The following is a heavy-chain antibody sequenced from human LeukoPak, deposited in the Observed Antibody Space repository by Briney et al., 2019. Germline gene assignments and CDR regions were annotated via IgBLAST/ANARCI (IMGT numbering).Heavy chain of an antibody. Sequence: PGGSLRLSCAASGFTFSSYAMTWVRQAPGKGLEWVSAISGSGGHTFYADSVKGRFTISRDNSKNALFLQMNSLRAEDTAVYYCAKGGYCSSTSCYTNWYFDLWGRGTLVTVSS. D-gene: IGHD2-2*02. V-gene: IGHV3-23*01. CDR1: GFTFSSYA. CDR3: AKGGYCSSTSCYTNWYFDL. J-gene: IGHJ2*01. CDR2: ISGSGGHT.